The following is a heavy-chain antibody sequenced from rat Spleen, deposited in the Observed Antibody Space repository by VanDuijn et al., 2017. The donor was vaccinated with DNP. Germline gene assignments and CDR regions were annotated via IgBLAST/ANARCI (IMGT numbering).Heavy chain of an antibody. CDR1: GFTFSYYW. CDR2: ITGGGGTT. V-gene: IGHV5-31*01. Sequence: SLKLSCVASGFTFSYYWMAWIRQVPGKGLEWIASITGGGGTTSYPDSVKGRFTISRDNAKSSLYLQMNSLKSEDTATFYCTTDFERGYWGQGVMVTVSS. D-gene: IGHD1-11*01. CDR3: TTDFERGY. J-gene: IGHJ2*01.